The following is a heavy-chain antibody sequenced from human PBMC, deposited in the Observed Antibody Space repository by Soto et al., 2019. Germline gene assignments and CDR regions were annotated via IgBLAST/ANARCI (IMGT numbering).Heavy chain of an antibody. D-gene: IGHD2-15*01. V-gene: IGHV3-23*01. Sequence: GESLKISCAASGFTFNAHVMSWVRQAPGQGLEWVSGISGRGDSPYYADSVRGRFTISRDNSKKTVFLQMNTLRSEDTAVYYCASELYSGGRCCSFDIWGQGTLVTVSS. CDR1: GFTFNAHV. CDR2: ISGRGDSP. J-gene: IGHJ3*02. CDR3: ASELYSGGRCCSFDI.